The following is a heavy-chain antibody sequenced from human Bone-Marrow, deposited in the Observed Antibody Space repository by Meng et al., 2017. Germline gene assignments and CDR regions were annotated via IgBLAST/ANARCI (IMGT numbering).Heavy chain of an antibody. Sequence: SETLSLTCTVSGGSISSYYWSWIRQPPGKGLEWIGYIYYSGSTYYNPSLKSRVTISVDTSKNQFSLKLSSVTAADTAVYYCARDSGYSGYDSGSYFDYWGQGTLVTVSS. CDR3: ARDSGYSGYDSGSYFDY. CDR1: GGSISSYY. V-gene: IGHV4-59*12. D-gene: IGHD5-12*01. J-gene: IGHJ4*02. CDR2: IYYSGST.